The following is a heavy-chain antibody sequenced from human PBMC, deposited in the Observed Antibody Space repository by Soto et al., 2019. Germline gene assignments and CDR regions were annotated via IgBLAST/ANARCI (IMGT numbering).Heavy chain of an antibody. J-gene: IGHJ4*02. CDR2: INSVRGIA. CDR1: GYTITNYY. D-gene: IGHD5-12*01. Sequence: ASVKVSCKASGYTITNYYMHWVRQAPGQGLEWMGIINSVRGIATYAQKFLGRVTMTGDTSTSTAYMELSSLRSEDTALYYCARERRDGYTNLDYWGQGTLVTVSS. CDR3: ARERRDGYTNLDY. V-gene: IGHV1-46*01.